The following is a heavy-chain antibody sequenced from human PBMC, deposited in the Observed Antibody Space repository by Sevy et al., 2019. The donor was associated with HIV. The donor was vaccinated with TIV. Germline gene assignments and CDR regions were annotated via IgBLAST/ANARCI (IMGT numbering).Heavy chain of an antibody. D-gene: IGHD4-17*01. CDR3: ATDRDYGDYAGGFDS. V-gene: IGHV3-15*01. J-gene: IGHJ4*02. CDR1: GFTFNNAW. CDR2: IKSKTDVGTT. Sequence: GGSLRLSFAASGFTFNNAWMSWVRQAPGKGLEWVGRIKSKTDVGTTDYAAPVKGRFTISRDDSKNTLLLQMNSLQSEDTAVYYCATDRDYGDYAGGFDSXXXGTLVTVSS.